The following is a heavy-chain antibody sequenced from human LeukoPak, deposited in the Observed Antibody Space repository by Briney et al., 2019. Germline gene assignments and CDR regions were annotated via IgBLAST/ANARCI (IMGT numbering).Heavy chain of an antibody. D-gene: IGHD3-9*01. CDR2: IYYSGST. Sequence: SETLSLTCNVSGGSISSHYWSWIRQPPGKGLEWIGYIYYSGSTNYNPSLKSRVTISVDTSKNQFSLKLSSVTAADTAVYYCARANFSRALTGFDYWGQGTLVTVSS. V-gene: IGHV4-59*11. CDR3: ARANFSRALTGFDY. CDR1: GGSISSHY. J-gene: IGHJ4*02.